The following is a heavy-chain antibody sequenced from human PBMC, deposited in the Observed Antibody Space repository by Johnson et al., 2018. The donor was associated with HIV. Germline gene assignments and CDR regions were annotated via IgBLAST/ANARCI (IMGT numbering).Heavy chain of an antibody. CDR1: GFTFSSYG. J-gene: IGHJ3*02. CDR2: ISYDGSNK. Sequence: QVQLVESGGGVVQPGRSLRLSCAASGFTFSSYGMHWVRQAPGKGLEWVAVISYDGSNKYYADSVKGRFTISRDNSKNTLYLQMNSLRAEDTAVYYCARALSIAAEEDIWGQGTMVTVSS. V-gene: IGHV3-30*19. CDR3: ARALSIAAEEDI. D-gene: IGHD6-6*01.